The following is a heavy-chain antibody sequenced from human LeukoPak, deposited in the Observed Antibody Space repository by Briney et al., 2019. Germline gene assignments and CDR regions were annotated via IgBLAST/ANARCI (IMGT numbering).Heavy chain of an antibody. D-gene: IGHD3-3*01. V-gene: IGHV1-69*05. Sequence: SVKVSCKASGGTFSSYAISWVRQAPGQGLEWMGGIIPIFGTANYAQKFQGRVTITTDESTSTAYMELSSLRSEDTAVYYCARVAVPATYDFWSGPDNWFDPWGQGTLVTVSS. CDR1: GGTFSSYA. CDR2: IIPIFGTA. J-gene: IGHJ5*02. CDR3: ARVAVPATYDFWSGPDNWFDP.